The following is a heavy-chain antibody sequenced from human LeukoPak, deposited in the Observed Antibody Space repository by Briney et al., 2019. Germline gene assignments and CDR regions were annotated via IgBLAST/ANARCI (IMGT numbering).Heavy chain of an antibody. CDR3: ARDRKGGSGWTLFDY. Sequence: GGSLRLSCAASGFTFSYYALHWVRQAPGKGLEWVAVISYDGSNKYYADSVKGRFTISRDNSKNTLYLQMNSLRGEDTAVCYCARDRKGGSGWTLFDYWGQGTLVTVSS. CDR1: GFTFSYYA. V-gene: IGHV3-30-3*01. J-gene: IGHJ4*02. D-gene: IGHD6-19*01. CDR2: ISYDGSNK.